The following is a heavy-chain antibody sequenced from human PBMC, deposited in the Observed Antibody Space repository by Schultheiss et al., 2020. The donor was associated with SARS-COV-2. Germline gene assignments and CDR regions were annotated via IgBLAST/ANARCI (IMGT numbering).Heavy chain of an antibody. Sequence: SETLSLTCTVSGGSISSSSYYWGWIRQPPGKGLEWIGSIYYSGSTYYNPSLKSRVTISVDTSKNQFSLKLSSVTAADTAVYYCARLKPMGSSSSHFDYWGQGTLVTVSS. CDR3: ARLKPMGSSSSHFDY. V-gene: IGHV4-39*01. CDR2: IYYSGST. J-gene: IGHJ4*02. D-gene: IGHD6-6*01. CDR1: GGSISSSSYY.